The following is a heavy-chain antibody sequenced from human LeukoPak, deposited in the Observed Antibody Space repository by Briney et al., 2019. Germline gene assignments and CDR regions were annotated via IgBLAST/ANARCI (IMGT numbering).Heavy chain of an antibody. D-gene: IGHD2-15*01. V-gene: IGHV3-30-3*01. CDR1: GFTFCTFA. Sequence: PGGSLRLSCAASGFTFCTFAMHWVRQAPGKGLEWVAVMSYDGSNKYYADSVKGRFTISSDNSKNTLYLQMNSLRPEDTAVYYCARGHGGIVVVVRDAFDIWGQGTMVSVSS. J-gene: IGHJ3*02. CDR2: MSYDGSNK. CDR3: ARGHGGIVVVVRDAFDI.